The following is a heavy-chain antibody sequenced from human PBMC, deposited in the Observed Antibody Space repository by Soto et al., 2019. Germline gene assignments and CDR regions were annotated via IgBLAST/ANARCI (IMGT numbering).Heavy chain of an antibody. V-gene: IGHV1-69*01. CDR2: IIPIFGTA. J-gene: IGHJ4*02. D-gene: IGHD4-17*01. CDR1: GGTFSSYA. CDR3: ARDSIYGDYVPDDY. Sequence: QVQLVQSGAGVKKPGSSVKVSCKASGGTFSSYAISWVRQAPGQGLEWVGGIIPIFGTANYAQKFQGRVTITADESTSTADMERSSLRSEDTAVYYCARDSIYGDYVPDDYWGQGTLVTVSS.